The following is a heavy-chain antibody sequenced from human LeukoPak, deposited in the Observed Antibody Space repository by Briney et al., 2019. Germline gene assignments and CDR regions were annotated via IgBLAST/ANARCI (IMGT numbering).Heavy chain of an antibody. CDR1: GGSISSYY. Sequence: SETLSLTCTVSGGSISSYYWSWMRQPPGKGLEWIGYIYTSGSTNYNPSLKSRVTISVDTSKNQFSLKLSSVAAADTAVYYCARTLSIAARPNWFDPWGQGTLVTVSS. CDR2: IYTSGST. J-gene: IGHJ5*02. CDR3: ARTLSIAARPNWFDP. D-gene: IGHD6-6*01. V-gene: IGHV4-4*09.